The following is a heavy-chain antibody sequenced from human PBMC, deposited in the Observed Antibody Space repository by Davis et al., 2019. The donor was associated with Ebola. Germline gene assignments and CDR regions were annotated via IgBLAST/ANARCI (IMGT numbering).Heavy chain of an antibody. J-gene: IGHJ4*02. Sequence: GESLKISCAASGFTFSSYVMSWVRQAPGKGLEWVSSIRGSGGTTYSSDSVKGRFTISRDNAKNTVYLQMNSLRVEDTAVYYCARDLVPGTPDYFDCWGQGTLVTVSS. D-gene: IGHD1-26*01. CDR1: GFTFSSYV. V-gene: IGHV3-23*01. CDR3: ARDLVPGTPDYFDC. CDR2: IRGSGGTT.